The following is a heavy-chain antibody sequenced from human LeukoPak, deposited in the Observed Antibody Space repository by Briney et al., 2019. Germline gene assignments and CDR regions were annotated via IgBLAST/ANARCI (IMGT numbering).Heavy chain of an antibody. Sequence: KPSETLSLTCAVYGGSFSGYYWSWIRQPPGKGLEWIGEINHSGSTNYNPSLKSRVTISVDTSKNQFPLKLSSVTAADTAVYYCARSCSTSCPYYFDYWGQGTLVTVSS. V-gene: IGHV4-34*01. CDR3: ARSCSTSCPYYFDY. J-gene: IGHJ4*02. D-gene: IGHD2-2*01. CDR1: GGSFSGYY. CDR2: INHSGST.